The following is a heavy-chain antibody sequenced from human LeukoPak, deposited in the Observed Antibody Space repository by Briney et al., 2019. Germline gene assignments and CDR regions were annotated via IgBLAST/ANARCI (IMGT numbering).Heavy chain of an antibody. D-gene: IGHD3-10*01. V-gene: IGHV4-39*01. CDR1: GGSISSSSYY. CDR3: ARITYYYGSGSYADY. Sequence: SETLSLTCTVSGGSISSSSYYWGWIRQPPGKGLEWIGSIYYSGSTYYNPSLKSRVTISVDTSKNQFSLKLSSVTAADTAVYYCARITYYYGSGSYADYWGQGTLVTVSS. CDR2: IYYSGST. J-gene: IGHJ4*02.